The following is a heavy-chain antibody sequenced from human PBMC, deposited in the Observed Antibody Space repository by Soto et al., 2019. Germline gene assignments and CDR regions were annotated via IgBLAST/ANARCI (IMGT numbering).Heavy chain of an antibody. D-gene: IGHD6-13*01. Sequence: SETLSLTCTVSGGSISSYYWSWIRQPPGKGLEWIGYIYYSGSTNYNPSLKSRVTISVDTSKNQFSLRLSSVTAADTAVYYCARGGGYSSSWYRGYYYYGMDVWGQGTTVTSP. V-gene: IGHV4-59*01. CDR1: GGSISSYY. J-gene: IGHJ6*02. CDR2: IYYSGST. CDR3: ARGGGYSSSWYRGYYYYGMDV.